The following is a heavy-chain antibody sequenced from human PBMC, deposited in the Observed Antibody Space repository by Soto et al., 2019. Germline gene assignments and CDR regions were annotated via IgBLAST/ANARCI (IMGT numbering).Heavy chain of an antibody. CDR3: VRDCSGGGCYSDYGMDV. Sequence: QVQLQESGPGLVKPSETLSLTCTVSGDSIRNFYWSWIRQPAGKGLEWIGRIYSSGSTDYNASLKSRVSMSVDRSNNQFFLRLTSVTAEDTAVYYCVRDCSGGGCYSDYGMDVWGQGTTVTASS. J-gene: IGHJ6*02. D-gene: IGHD2-15*01. CDR2: IYSSGST. CDR1: GDSIRNFY. V-gene: IGHV4-4*07.